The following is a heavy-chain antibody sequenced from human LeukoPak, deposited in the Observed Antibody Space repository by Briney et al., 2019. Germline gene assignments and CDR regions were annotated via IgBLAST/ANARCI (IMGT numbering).Heavy chain of an antibody. J-gene: IGHJ4*02. CDR2: IYPSDSHT. D-gene: IGHD6-13*01. Sequence: GESLKISCKGSGYSFTNYWIGWVRQMPGKGLEWMGIIYPSDSHTGYSPSFQGQVTISADKSISTAFLQWSSLKASDTAMYYCARPGVAAAGTLDYWGQGTLVTVSS. V-gene: IGHV5-51*01. CDR3: ARPGVAAAGTLDY. CDR1: GYSFTNYW.